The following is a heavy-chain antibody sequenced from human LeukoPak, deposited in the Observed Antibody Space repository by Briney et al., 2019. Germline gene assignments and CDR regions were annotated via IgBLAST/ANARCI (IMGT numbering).Heavy chain of an antibody. CDR1: GFTVSSNY. D-gene: IGHD2-21*02. Sequence: PGGSLRLSCAASGFTVSSNYMSWVRQAPGKGLEWVSVIYSGGSTYYADSVKGRFTISRDNSKNTLYLQMNSLRAEDAAVYYCASNDCGGDCFPKGYYYFDYWGQGTLVTVSS. J-gene: IGHJ4*02. CDR2: IYSGGST. CDR3: ASNDCGGDCFPKGYYYFDY. V-gene: IGHV3-66*01.